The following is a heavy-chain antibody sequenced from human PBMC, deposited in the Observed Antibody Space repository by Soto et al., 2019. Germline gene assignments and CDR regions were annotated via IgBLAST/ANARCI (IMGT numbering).Heavy chain of an antibody. J-gene: IGHJ3*02. CDR3: ARGKYLSSRWLIDDAFEI. V-gene: IGHV3-13*01. CDR1: GCTFISYD. Sequence: GGSLRLSCAASGCTFISYDIHWVLQATGKSLEGVSAIGTAGDTYYPGSVKGRFTISRENAKNSLYLQMNSLRAGDTAVYYCARGKYLSSRWLIDDAFEIWGQGKMV. D-gene: IGHD6-13*01. CDR2: IGTAGDT.